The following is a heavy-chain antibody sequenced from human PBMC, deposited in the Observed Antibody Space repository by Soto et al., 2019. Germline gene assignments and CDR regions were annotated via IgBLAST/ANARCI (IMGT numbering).Heavy chain of an antibody. CDR2: IFYSGGT. D-gene: IGHD2-15*01. CDR3: ARGGSGDIVVVAAIDY. Sequence: QVQLQESGPGLVKPSQTLSLTCSVSGGSISSGDYYWSWVRQHPGKGLEWIGYIFYSGGTNYNPSLDTRLTISVPTSKNQSSLQLSSVTAAYTAVYYWARGGSGDIVVVAAIDYWGQGTLVTVSS. V-gene: IGHV4-31*03. CDR1: GGSISSGDYY. J-gene: IGHJ4*02.